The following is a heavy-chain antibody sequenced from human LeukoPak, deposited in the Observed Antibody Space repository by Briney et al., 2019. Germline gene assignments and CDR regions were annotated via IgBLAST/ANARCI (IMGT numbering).Heavy chain of an antibody. V-gene: IGHV4-61*02. D-gene: IGHD6-19*01. CDR3: AGMSAGYSSGWYLGYYFDY. Sequence: SETLSLTCTVSGGSISSGSYYWSWIRQPAGKGLEWIGRIYTSGSTNYNPSLKSRVTISVYTSKNQFSLKLSSVTAADTAVYYCAGMSAGYSSGWYLGYYFDYWGQGTLVTVSS. CDR2: IYTSGST. J-gene: IGHJ4*02. CDR1: GGSISSGSYY.